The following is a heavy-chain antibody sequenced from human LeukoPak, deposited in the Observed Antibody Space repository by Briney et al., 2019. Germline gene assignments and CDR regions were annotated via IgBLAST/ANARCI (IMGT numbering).Heavy chain of an antibody. J-gene: IGHJ4*02. CDR3: AVAATRDPQYDY. V-gene: IGHV3-30*04. D-gene: IGHD2-15*01. Sequence: GGSLRLSCAASGFTFSSYAMHWVHQAPGKGLEWVAVISYDGSNKYYADSVKGRFTISRDNSKNTLYLQMNSLRAEDTAVYYCAVAATRDPQYDYWGQGTLVTVSS. CDR1: GFTFSSYA. CDR2: ISYDGSNK.